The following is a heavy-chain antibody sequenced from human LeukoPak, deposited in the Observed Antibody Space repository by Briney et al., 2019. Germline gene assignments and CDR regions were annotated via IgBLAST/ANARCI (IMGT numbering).Heavy chain of an antibody. V-gene: IGHV3-30*03. D-gene: IGHD3-10*01. J-gene: IGHJ5*02. CDR3: ARDIGYGSGSYYTGRFDP. CDR1: GFTFSSYG. Sequence: GGSLRLSCAASGFTFSSYGMHWVRQAPGKGLEWVAVISYDGSNKYYADSVKGRFTISRDNSKNSLYLQMNSLRAEDTAVYYCARDIGYGSGSYYTGRFDPWGQGTLVTVSS. CDR2: ISYDGSNK.